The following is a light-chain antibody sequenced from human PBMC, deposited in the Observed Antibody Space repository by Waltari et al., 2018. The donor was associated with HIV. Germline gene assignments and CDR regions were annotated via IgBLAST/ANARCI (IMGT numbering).Light chain of an antibody. CDR2: LGS. Sequence: GMTQYPLSLPVTPGETASISCSSSQSLLHSNGYNYLDWYLQKPGQSPQLLIYLGSNRASGVPDRFSGSGSGTDFTLKISRVEAEDVGVYYCMQALQTPPSFGQGTKLEIK. J-gene: IGKJ2*01. CDR1: QSLLHSNGYNY. V-gene: IGKV2-28*01. CDR3: MQALQTPPS.